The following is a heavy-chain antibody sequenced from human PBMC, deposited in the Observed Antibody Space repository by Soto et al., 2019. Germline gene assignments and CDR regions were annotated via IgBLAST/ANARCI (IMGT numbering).Heavy chain of an antibody. CDR1: GFTFSSYA. J-gene: IGHJ6*03. CDR2: VVASGAST. D-gene: IGHD1-26*01. CDR3: VKGGGKDQYYYMDV. V-gene: IGHV3-23*01. Sequence: EVQLLESGGGFVLPGGSLRLSCAASGFTFSSYAMSWVRQDPGKGLEWVSTVVASGASTYYADSVKGRFTISRDNSKDTLYLQMNSLRAEDTALYYCVKGGGKDQYYYMDVWGKGTTVTVSS.